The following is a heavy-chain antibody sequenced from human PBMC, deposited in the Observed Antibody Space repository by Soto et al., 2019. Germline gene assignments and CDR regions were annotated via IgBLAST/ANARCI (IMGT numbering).Heavy chain of an antibody. CDR2: ISAYNGNT. J-gene: IGHJ5*02. D-gene: IGHD2-21*02. Sequence: ASVKVSCKASGYTFTSYGISWVRQAPGQGLEWMGWISAYNGNTNYAQKLQGRVTMTTDTSTSTAYMELRSLRSDDTAVYYCARDERHIVVVTAHNWFDPWGQGTLVTVSS. V-gene: IGHV1-18*04. CDR1: GYTFTSYG. CDR3: ARDERHIVVVTAHNWFDP.